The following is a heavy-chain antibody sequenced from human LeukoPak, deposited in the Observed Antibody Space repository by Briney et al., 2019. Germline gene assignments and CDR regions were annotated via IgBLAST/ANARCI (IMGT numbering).Heavy chain of an antibody. CDR2: ISAYNGNT. J-gene: IGHJ6*03. V-gene: IGHV1-18*01. Sequence: ASVKVSCKASGYTFTSYGISWVRQAPGQGLEWMGWISAYNGNTNYAQKLQGRVTMTTDTSTSTAYMELRSLRSDDTAVYYRARDRATRKHYYMDVWGKGTTVTVSS. CDR1: GYTFTSYG. CDR3: ARDRATRKHYYMDV.